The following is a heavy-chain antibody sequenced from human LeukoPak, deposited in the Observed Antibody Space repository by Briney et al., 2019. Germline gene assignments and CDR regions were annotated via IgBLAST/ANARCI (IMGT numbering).Heavy chain of an antibody. Sequence: AGGSLRLSCAASGFTFSSYAMHWVRQAPGKGLEYVSAISSNGGSTYYANSVEGRFTISRDNSKNTLYLQMGSLRAEDMAVYYCARDQGSGKLDYWGQGTLVTVSS. CDR1: GFTFSSYA. CDR2: ISSNGGST. CDR3: ARDQGSGKLDY. J-gene: IGHJ4*02. V-gene: IGHV3-64*01. D-gene: IGHD1-26*01.